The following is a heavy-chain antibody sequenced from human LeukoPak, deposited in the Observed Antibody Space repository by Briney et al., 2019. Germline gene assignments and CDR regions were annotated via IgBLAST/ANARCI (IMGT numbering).Heavy chain of an antibody. CDR1: GYTFTGYY. J-gene: IGHJ4*02. V-gene: IGHV1-2*02. CDR2: ISPNNGDT. D-gene: IGHD5-18*01. CDR3: AAPGYKYGYVLDH. Sequence: ASVKVSRKASGYTFTGYYMHWVRQAPGQGPEWMGWISPNNGDTRYSQKFQGRVTMTTDTPISTAYMELSGLTSDDTAVYYCAAPGYKYGYVLDHWGQGTLVTVSS.